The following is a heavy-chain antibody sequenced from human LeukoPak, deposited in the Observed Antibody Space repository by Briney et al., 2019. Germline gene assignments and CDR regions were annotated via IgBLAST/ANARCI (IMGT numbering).Heavy chain of an antibody. CDR1: GVSIRSNY. CDR2: IYYSGST. Sequence: PSETLSLTCTVSGVSIRSNYWSWVRQPPGKGLEWVGYIYYSGSTKYNPSLKSRVTISVDTSRSQFSLKLSSVIAADTAVYYCARGTYNTSPPDLWGQGTMVTVSS. J-gene: IGHJ3*01. D-gene: IGHD1-14*01. V-gene: IGHV4-59*01. CDR3: ARGTYNTSPPDL.